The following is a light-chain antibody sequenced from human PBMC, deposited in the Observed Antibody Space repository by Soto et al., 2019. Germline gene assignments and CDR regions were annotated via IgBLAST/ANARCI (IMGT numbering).Light chain of an antibody. V-gene: IGKV3-20*01. Sequence: EIVLTQSPGTLSLSPGERATLSCRASQSVSSCYLAWYQQKPGQAPRLLIYGASSRATGIPDRFSGSGFGTDFTLTISRLEPEDFAVYYCQQYGSSPWTFGQGTKVDIK. J-gene: IGKJ1*01. CDR1: QSVSSCY. CDR3: QQYGSSPWT. CDR2: GAS.